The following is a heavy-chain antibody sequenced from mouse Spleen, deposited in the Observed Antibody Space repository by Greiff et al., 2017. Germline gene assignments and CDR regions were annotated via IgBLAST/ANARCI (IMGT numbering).Heavy chain of an antibody. Sequence: EVQLVESGGDLVKPGGSLKLSCAASGFTFSSYGMSWVRQTPDKRLDWVATISSGGIYTYYPDSVKGRFTISRDNAKNTLYLQMSSLKSEDTAMYYCARHGSYGNYGYFDVWGTGTTVTVSS. CDR1: GFTFSSYG. CDR3: ARHGSYGNYGYFDV. V-gene: IGHV5-6*01. J-gene: IGHJ1*03. D-gene: IGHD2-1*01. CDR2: ISSGGIYT.